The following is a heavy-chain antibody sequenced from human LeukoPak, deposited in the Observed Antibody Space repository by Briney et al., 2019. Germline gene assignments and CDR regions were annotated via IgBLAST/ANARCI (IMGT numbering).Heavy chain of an antibody. Sequence: KTSETLSLTCTVSGGSISSSSYYWGWIRQPPGKGLEWIGSIYYSGSTYYNPSLKSRVTTSVDTSKNQFSLSLSSVTAADTAIYFCARQQYFYEASGYLSDSWGQGTLVTVSS. D-gene: IGHD5-12*01. V-gene: IGHV4-39*01. CDR2: IYYSGST. CDR1: GGSISSSSYY. CDR3: ARQQYFYEASGYLSDS. J-gene: IGHJ4*02.